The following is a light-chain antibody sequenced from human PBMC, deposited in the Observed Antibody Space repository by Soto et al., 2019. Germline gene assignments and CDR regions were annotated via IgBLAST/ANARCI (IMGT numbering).Light chain of an antibody. Sequence: EIVLTQTPGTLSLSPGERSTLSRRISQSVSASQLAWYQQKPGQAPRRLIYGVSKRATSIPDRFGGSGSGTQFTLSIDRLEPEDFAVYFCQQYTQSLWTFGQGTKVDI. CDR2: GVS. CDR1: QSVSASQ. V-gene: IGKV3-20*01. J-gene: IGKJ1*01. CDR3: QQYTQSLWT.